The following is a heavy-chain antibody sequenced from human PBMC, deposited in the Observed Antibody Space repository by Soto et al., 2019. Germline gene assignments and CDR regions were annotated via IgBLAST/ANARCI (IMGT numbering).Heavy chain of an antibody. CDR3: ATDRDYGDYKYYFDY. J-gene: IGHJ4*02. D-gene: IGHD4-17*01. V-gene: IGHV3-23*01. CDR1: GFTFSSYA. CDR2: ISGSGGST. Sequence: GGSLRLSCAASGFTFSSYAMSWVRQAPGKGLEWVSAISGSGGSTYYADSVKGRFTISRDNSKNTLYLQMNSLRAEDTAVYYCATDRDYGDYKYYFDYWGQGTLVTVSS.